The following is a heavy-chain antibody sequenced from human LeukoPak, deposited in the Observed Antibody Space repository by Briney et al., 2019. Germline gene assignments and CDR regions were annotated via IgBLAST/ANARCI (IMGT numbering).Heavy chain of an antibody. CDR3: AKDETGNYYDSSGYPSYFDY. Sequence: GGSLRLSCAASGFTFSSYAMSWGRQAPGKGLGWVSAISGSGGSTYYADSVKGRFTISRDNSKNTLYLQMNSLRAEDTAVYYCAKDETGNYYDSSGYPSYFDYWGQGTLVTVSS. J-gene: IGHJ4*02. CDR2: ISGSGGST. CDR1: GFTFSSYA. D-gene: IGHD3-22*01. V-gene: IGHV3-23*01.